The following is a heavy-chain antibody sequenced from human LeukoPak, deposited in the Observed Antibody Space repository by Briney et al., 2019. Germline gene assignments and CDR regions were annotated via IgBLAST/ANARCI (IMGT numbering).Heavy chain of an antibody. CDR1: GFIFNDFW. J-gene: IGHJ4*02. CDR2: ISSDGSTT. CDR3: GTAQY. Sequence: GGSLRLSCAASGFIFNDFWMHWPRKVPGKGPVWVSRISSDGSTTYYADSVKGRFTISRDNAKNTLYLQMSSLRVEDTAVYYCGTAQYWGQGTLLTVSS. V-gene: IGHV3-74*01.